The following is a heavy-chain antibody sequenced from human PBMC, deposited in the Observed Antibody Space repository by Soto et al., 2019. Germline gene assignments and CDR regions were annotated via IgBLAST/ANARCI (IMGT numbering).Heavy chain of an antibody. Sequence: QVQLVQSGAEVREPGASVKVSCKASGYSFTSLDINWVRQTAGQGLEWMGWMKPSTGRTGDAEKFQGRVTMTRDTSINTAYMELTTLTSDDTAFYYCARGVSAGVDYWGQGTLVTVSS. CDR2: MKPSTGRT. V-gene: IGHV1-8*02. CDR1: GYSFTSLD. J-gene: IGHJ4*02. D-gene: IGHD1-26*01. CDR3: ARGVSAGVDY.